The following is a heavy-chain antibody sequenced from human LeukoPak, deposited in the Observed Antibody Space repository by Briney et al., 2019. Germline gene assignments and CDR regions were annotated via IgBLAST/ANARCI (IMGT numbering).Heavy chain of an antibody. CDR3: VRAPPGTGWLIDH. D-gene: IGHD6-19*01. Sequence: SGGSLRLSCAASGFAFSNYDMLWVRQAREKGLEWVSAINTAADTYYPDSVKGRFTISRENAKSSLYLQMNSLRVGDTAVYYCVRAPPGTGWLIDHWGQGTLVAVSS. CDR1: GFAFSNYD. CDR2: INTAADT. V-gene: IGHV3-13*04. J-gene: IGHJ4*02.